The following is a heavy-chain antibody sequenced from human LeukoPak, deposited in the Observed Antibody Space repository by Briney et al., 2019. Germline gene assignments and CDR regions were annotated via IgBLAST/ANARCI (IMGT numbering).Heavy chain of an antibody. Sequence: SETLSLTCTVSSGSINSYYWTWIRPPPGKGREWIGYIYYSGSTNYTPSLKSRVTISVDTSKNQFPRKLGFLPAADTAVYYFARGIVGATVGWFFLWGEKTLVTVSS. J-gene: IGHJ5*02. D-gene: IGHD1-26*01. CDR2: IYYSGST. V-gene: IGHV4-59*12. CDR1: SGSINSYY. CDR3: ARGIVGATVGWFFL.